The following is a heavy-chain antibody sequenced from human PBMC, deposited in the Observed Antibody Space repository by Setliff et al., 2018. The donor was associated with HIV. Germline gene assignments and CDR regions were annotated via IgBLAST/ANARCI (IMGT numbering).Heavy chain of an antibody. CDR1: GGSISSYY. CDR2: IYASGRT. CDR3: ARDFGVVIPQGRFDP. J-gene: IGHJ5*02. V-gene: IGHV4-4*07. Sequence: SETLSLTCTVSGGSISSYYWSWIRQPAGKGLEWIGRIYASGRTNYNPSLKSRVTLSVDTSKNQFSLKVTSVTAADTAVYYCARDFGVVIPQGRFDPWGQGTLVTVSS. D-gene: IGHD3-3*01.